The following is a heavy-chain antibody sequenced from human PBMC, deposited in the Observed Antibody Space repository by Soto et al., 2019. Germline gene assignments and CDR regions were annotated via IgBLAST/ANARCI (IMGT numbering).Heavy chain of an antibody. CDR2: ISYDGSNK. CDR3: ARVTSPGDFDY. CDR1: GFTFSSYA. Sequence: QVQLVESGGGVVQPGRSLRLSCAASGFTFSSYAMHWVRQAPGKGLEWVAVISYDGSNKYYADSVKGRFTISRDNSKNTLYLQMNSLRAEDTAVYYCARVTSPGDFDYWCQGTLVTVSS. D-gene: IGHD2-21*02. J-gene: IGHJ4*02. V-gene: IGHV3-30-3*01.